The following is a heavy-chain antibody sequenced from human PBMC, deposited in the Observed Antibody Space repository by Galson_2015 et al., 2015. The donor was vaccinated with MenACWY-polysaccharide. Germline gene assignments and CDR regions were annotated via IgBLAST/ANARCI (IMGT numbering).Heavy chain of an antibody. CDR2: ISYDGSNK. CDR3: AKESSIATPYYYYYYMDV. CDR1: GFTFSSYG. D-gene: IGHD2/OR15-2a*01. Sequence: SLRLSCAASGFTFSSYGMHWVRQAPGKGLEWVAVISYDGSNKYYADSVKGRFTISRDNSKNTLYLQMNSLRAEDTAVYYCAKESSIATPYYYYYYMDVWGKGTTVTVSS. V-gene: IGHV3-30*18. J-gene: IGHJ6*03.